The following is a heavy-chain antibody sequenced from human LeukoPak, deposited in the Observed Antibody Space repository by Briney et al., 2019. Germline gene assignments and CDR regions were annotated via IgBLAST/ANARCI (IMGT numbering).Heavy chain of an antibody. CDR3: ARGVTGIYYYYYMDI. V-gene: IGHV1-2*02. CDR2: INPNSGDT. Sequence: GASVKVSCKASGDTFTSHYMHWVRQGPGQGLEWMGWINPNSGDTNYAQKFQGRVTMTRDTSISIAYMELSRLRSDDTAVYYCARGVTGIYYYYYMDIWGKGTTVTVSS. CDR1: GDTFTSHY. J-gene: IGHJ6*03. D-gene: IGHD3-10*01.